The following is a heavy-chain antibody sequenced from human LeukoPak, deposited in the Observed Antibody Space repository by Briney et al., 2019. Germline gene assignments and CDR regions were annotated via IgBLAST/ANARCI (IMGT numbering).Heavy chain of an antibody. V-gene: IGHV4-4*07. CDR1: GGSISIYY. CDR2: IFTSGIT. Sequence: PSETLSLTCTVSGGSISIYYWNWIRQPAGKGLEWIGRIFTSGITNYDPSLKSRVTMSVDMSKNQFSLNLSSVTAADTAVYYCARESSGNYYNPLGYMDVWGKGTTVTVSS. J-gene: IGHJ6*03. CDR3: ARESSGNYYNPLGYMDV. D-gene: IGHD3-10*01.